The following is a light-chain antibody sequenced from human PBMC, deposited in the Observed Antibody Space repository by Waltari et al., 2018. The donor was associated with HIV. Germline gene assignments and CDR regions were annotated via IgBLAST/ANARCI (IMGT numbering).Light chain of an antibody. J-gene: IGLJ1*01. CDR2: NNS. CDR1: SSNIGAGFD. CDR3: QSYDSSLSGSDV. Sequence: QSVLTQPPSVSGAPGQRVTISCTGSSSNIGAGFDVPWYQQLPGTAPNLLIYNNSNRPSGVPDRFSGSKSGTSASLAITGLQAEDEADYYCQSYDSSLSGSDVFGTGTKVTVL. V-gene: IGLV1-40*01.